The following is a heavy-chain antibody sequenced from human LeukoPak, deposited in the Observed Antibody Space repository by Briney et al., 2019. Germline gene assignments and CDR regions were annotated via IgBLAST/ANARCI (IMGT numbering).Heavy chain of an antibody. CDR3: ARDRDVRHYYFDY. V-gene: IGHV3-11*04. Sequence: GGSLRLSCAASGFTFSDYYMSWIRQAPGKGLEWVSYISSSGSTIYYADSVKGRFTISRDNAKNSLYLQMNSLKAEDTAVYYCARDRDVRHYYFDYWGQGTLVTVSS. J-gene: IGHJ4*02. D-gene: IGHD3-16*01. CDR2: ISSSGSTI. CDR1: GFTFSDYY.